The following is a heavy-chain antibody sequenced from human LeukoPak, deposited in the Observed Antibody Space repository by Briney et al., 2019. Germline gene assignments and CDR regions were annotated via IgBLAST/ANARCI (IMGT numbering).Heavy chain of an antibody. CDR1: GFTFSSYW. V-gene: IGHV3-23*01. J-gene: IGHJ4*02. D-gene: IGHD6-13*01. CDR2: ISAPGGST. Sequence: GGSLRLSCAASGFTFSSYWMSWVRQAPGKGLEWVSGISAPGGSTYYADSVKGRFTISRDNSKNTLYLQMNSLRAEDTAVYYCAKARGSSWYYFDYWGQGTLVTVSS. CDR3: AKARGSSWYYFDY.